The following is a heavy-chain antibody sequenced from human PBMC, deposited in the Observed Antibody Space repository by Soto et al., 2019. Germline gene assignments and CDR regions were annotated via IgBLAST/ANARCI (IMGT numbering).Heavy chain of an antibody. V-gene: IGHV4-59*08. Sequence: SETLSLTCTVSGGSISSYYWSWIRQPPGKGLEWIGYIYYSGSTNYNPSLKSRVTISVDTSKNQFSLKLSSVTAADTAVYYCAGHYYGSGSYYWFDPWGQGTLVTVSS. J-gene: IGHJ5*02. D-gene: IGHD3-10*01. CDR2: IYYSGST. CDR3: AGHYYGSGSYYWFDP. CDR1: GGSISSYY.